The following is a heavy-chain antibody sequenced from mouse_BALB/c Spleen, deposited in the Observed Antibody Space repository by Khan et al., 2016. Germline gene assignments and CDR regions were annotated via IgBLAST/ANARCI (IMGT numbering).Heavy chain of an antibody. J-gene: IGHJ1*01. CDR2: ISYSGST. V-gene: IGHV3-2*02. CDR3: ARHDGNVGYFDG. D-gene: IGHD2-1*01. CDR1: GYSITSDYA. Sequence: EVQLQESGPGLVKPSQSLSLTCTVTGYSITSDYAWNWIRQFPGNKLEWMGYISYSGSTRYNPSLKSRISITRDTSKNQFFLQLNSVTTGDTATYYCARHDGNVGYFDGWGAGTTVTVSS.